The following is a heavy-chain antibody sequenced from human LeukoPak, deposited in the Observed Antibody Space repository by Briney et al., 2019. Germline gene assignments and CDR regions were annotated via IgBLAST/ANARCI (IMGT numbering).Heavy chain of an antibody. D-gene: IGHD3-22*01. CDR3: ARGNYYDIHS. V-gene: IGHV4-4*07. J-gene: IGHJ4*01. CDR1: GGSISSYF. Sequence: SETLSLTCTVSGGSISSYFWNWIRQPAGKGLEWIGRIYTSGSTNYNPSLKSRVTMSVDTSKNQFSLNLNSVTAADTAVYYCARGNYYDIHSWGHGILVTVSS. CDR2: IYTSGST.